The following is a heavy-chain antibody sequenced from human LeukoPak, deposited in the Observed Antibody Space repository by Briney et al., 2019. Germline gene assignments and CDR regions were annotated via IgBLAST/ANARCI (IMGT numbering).Heavy chain of an antibody. CDR2: IYYRGST. V-gene: IGHV4-59*08. Sequence: PSETLSLTCTVSGGSISSYYWSWIRQPPGKGLEWIGYIYYRGSTNYNPSLKSRVTISVDTSKNQFSLKLSSVTAADTAVYYCARRDTLYSSSYYYYYMDVWGKGTTVTVSS. J-gene: IGHJ6*03. CDR3: ARRDTLYSSSYYYYYMDV. D-gene: IGHD6-6*01. CDR1: GGSISSYY.